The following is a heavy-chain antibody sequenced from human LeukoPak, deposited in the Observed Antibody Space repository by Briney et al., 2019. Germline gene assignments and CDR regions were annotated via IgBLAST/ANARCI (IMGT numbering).Heavy chain of an antibody. J-gene: IGHJ4*02. CDR3: ARGYSTNWQPNFDY. Sequence: GGSLRLSCAASGFTFSNYPIHWVRQAPGKGLEWVALISVCATNTFYGDFVKGRFTIARDNSKNTVHLQMDTLRPDDTGVYYCARGYSTNWQPNFDYWGQGTLVTVSS. D-gene: IGHD6-13*01. CDR2: ISVCATNT. CDR1: GFTFSNYP. V-gene: IGHV3-30*03.